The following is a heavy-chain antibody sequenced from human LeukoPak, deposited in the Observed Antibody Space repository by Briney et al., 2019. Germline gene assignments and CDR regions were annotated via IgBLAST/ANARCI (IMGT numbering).Heavy chain of an antibody. V-gene: IGHV3-21*04. CDR3: AKDGASGWSNWFDP. CDR1: GFTFSTYS. D-gene: IGHD6-19*01. Sequence: GGSLRLSCAVSGFTFSTYSMHWVRQAPGKGLEWVSSISSSSSYMNYADSVKGRFTISRDNSKNTLYLQMNSLRPEDTAVYFCAKDGASGWSNWFDPWGQGTLVTVSS. CDR2: ISSSSSYM. J-gene: IGHJ5*02.